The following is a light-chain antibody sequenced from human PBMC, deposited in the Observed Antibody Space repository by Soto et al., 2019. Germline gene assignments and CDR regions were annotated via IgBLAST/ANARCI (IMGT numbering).Light chain of an antibody. Sequence: DIQMTQSPSSLSASVGDRVTITCRARQSISSYLNWYQQKPGKAPKLLIYAASSLQSGVPSRFSGSGSGTDFTLTISSLQPEDFATYYCQQSYSTPPTLTFGGGTKVEIK. J-gene: IGKJ4*01. V-gene: IGKV1-39*01. CDR3: QQSYSTPPTLT. CDR1: QSISSY. CDR2: AAS.